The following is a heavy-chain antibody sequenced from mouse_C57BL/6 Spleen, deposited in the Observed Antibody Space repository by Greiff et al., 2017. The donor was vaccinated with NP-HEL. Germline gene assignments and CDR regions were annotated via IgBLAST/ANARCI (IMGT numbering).Heavy chain of an antibody. CDR3: AVDSSGYPAWFAY. J-gene: IGHJ3*01. CDR2: ISDGGSYT. V-gene: IGHV5-4*03. Sequence: EVKLVESGGGLVKPGGSLKLSCAASGFTFSSYAMSWVRQTPAKRLEWVATISDGGSYTYYPDNVKGRFTISRDNAKNNLYLQMSHLKSEDTAMYYCAVDSSGYPAWFAYWGQGTLVTVSA. D-gene: IGHD3-2*02. CDR1: GFTFSSYA.